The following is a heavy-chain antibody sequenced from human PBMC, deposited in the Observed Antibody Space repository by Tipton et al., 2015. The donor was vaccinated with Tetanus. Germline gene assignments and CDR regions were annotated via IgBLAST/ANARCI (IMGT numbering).Heavy chain of an antibody. D-gene: IGHD3-3*01. CDR1: GGSFSGYY. Sequence: TLSLTCAVYGGSFSGYYCSWIRQSPGRGLEWIGEIHPSGSTYYNPSFTSRITLSQDTSKNQLSLKLSSVTSADTAVYYCARTSGFMYFKNWGQGILVTVSS. CDR3: ARTSGFMYFKN. V-gene: IGHV4-34*01. J-gene: IGHJ1*01. CDR2: IHPSGST.